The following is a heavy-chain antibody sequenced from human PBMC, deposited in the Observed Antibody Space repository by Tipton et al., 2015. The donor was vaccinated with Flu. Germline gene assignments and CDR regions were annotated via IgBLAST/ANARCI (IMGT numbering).Heavy chain of an antibody. D-gene: IGHD1-7*01. CDR1: GYSISSGYY. J-gene: IGHJ4*02. V-gene: IGHV4-38-2*02. Sequence: TLSLTCTVSGYSISSGYYWGWFRQPPGKGLEWIGSIYHSGSTYYNPSLKSRVTISVDTSKNQFSLKQSSVTAADTAVYYCASFISEYNWNYGEGLDYWGQGTLVTVSS. CDR3: ASFISEYNWNYGEGLDY. CDR2: IYHSGST.